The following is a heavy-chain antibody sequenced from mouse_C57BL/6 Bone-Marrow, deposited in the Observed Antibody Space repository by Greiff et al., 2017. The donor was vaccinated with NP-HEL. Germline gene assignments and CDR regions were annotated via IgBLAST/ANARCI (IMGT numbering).Heavy chain of an antibody. CDR1: GYTFTNYW. J-gene: IGHJ4*01. CDR3: ARAGAQATYYAMDY. CDR2: IYPGGGYT. D-gene: IGHD3-2*02. V-gene: IGHV1-63*01. Sequence: QVQLQQPGAELVRPGTSVKMSCKASGYTFTNYWIGWAKQRPGHGLEWIGDIYPGGGYTNYNEKFKGKAALTADKSSSTAYMQFSSLTSEDSAIYYCARAGAQATYYAMDYWGQGTSVTVSS.